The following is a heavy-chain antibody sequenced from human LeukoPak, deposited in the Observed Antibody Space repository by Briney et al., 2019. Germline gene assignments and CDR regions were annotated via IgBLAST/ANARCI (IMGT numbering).Heavy chain of an antibody. CDR1: VGFISRYY. Sequence: PSWTLSLTFTCCVGFISRYYLNWLRQPPCKGLEGIGYIYYSGSTNYNPSLKSLVTISVDTSKNQFPLKLDSVTASDTAVYYCARDRQYYYYGMDVWGQGTTVTVSS. CDR2: IYYSGST. CDR3: ARDRQYYYYGMDV. J-gene: IGHJ6*02. V-gene: IGHV4-59*01.